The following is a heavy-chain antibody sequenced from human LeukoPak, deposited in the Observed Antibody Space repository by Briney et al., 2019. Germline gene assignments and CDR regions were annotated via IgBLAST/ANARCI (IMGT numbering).Heavy chain of an antibody. CDR2: IYSGGAT. J-gene: IGHJ3*02. D-gene: IGHD3-10*01. CDR3: AREREGVRSAFDI. V-gene: IGHV3-53*01. Sequence: GGSLRLSXAASGFTISSNYVSWVRQAPGKGLEWVSVIYSGGATFYADSVKGRFTISRDNSKNTLYLQMNSLRAEDTAAYYCAREREGVRSAFDIWGQGTMVTVS. CDR1: GFTISSNY.